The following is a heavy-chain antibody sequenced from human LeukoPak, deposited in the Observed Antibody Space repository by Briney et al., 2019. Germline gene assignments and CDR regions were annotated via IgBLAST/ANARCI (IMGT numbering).Heavy chain of an antibody. J-gene: IGHJ4*02. CDR2: IYHSGST. V-gene: IGHV4-30-2*01. Sequence: SQTLSLTCAVYGGSISSGGYSWSWIRQPPGKGLEWIGYIYHSGSTYYNPSLKSRVTISVDRSKNQFSLKLSSVTAADTAVYYCARAPFLRRMLGFDYWGQGTLVTVSS. D-gene: IGHD2/OR15-2a*01. CDR3: ARAPFLRRMLGFDY. CDR1: GGSISSGGYS.